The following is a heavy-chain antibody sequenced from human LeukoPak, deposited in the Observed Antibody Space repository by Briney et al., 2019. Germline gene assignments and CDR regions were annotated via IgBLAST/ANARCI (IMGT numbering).Heavy chain of an antibody. Sequence: PGGSLRLSCAASGFPFSSYWMSWVRQVPGKGLEWVANIKEDGSEKYYLDSVKGRFTISRDNAKNSLYLQMNSLRAEDTALYYCASFGYWGQGTLVTVSS. J-gene: IGHJ4*02. CDR2: IKEDGSEK. CDR3: ASFGY. V-gene: IGHV3-7*01. D-gene: IGHD2-2*03. CDR1: GFPFSSYW.